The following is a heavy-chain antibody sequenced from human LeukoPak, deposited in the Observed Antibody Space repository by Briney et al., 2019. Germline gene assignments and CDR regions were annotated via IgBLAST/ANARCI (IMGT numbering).Heavy chain of an antibody. V-gene: IGHV1-18*01. Sequence: GASVKVSCKASGYTFTSYDISWVRQAPGQGLEWMGWISAYNGNTNYAQKLQGRVTMTTDTSTSTAYMELRSLRSDDTAVYYCARVSDSSGYYSLSGMDVWGQGTTVTVSS. CDR1: GYTFTSYD. CDR2: ISAYNGNT. D-gene: IGHD3-22*01. CDR3: ARVSDSSGYYSLSGMDV. J-gene: IGHJ6*02.